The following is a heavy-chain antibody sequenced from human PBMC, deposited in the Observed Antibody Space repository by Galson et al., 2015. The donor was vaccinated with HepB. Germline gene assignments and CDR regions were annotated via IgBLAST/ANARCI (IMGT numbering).Heavy chain of an antibody. CDR1: GGSFTDYY. V-gene: IGHV4-34*01. Sequence: ETLSLTCAVSGGSFTDYYWTWIRQPPGKGLEWIGEIDHSGSTNYNPSLKSRLAILVDTSKSQFSLKLSSVTAADTAVYFCAREGFSVIQGLTKYYYYMDVWGKGTTVTVSS. D-gene: IGHD5-18*01. CDR3: AREGFSVIQGLTKYYYYMDV. J-gene: IGHJ6*03. CDR2: IDHSGST.